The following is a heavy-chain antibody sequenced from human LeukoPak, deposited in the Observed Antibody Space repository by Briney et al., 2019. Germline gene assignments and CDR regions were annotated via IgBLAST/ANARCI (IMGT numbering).Heavy chain of an antibody. J-gene: IGHJ6*03. Sequence: SVKVSCKASRGTLSGYAISWLRQAPGQGLEWVGVIIPIYGTPHSAQKFQGRVTITTDESTSTAFMDLSSLRSEDTAVHYCARGKLGYYYYHMDAWGKGTTVTVSS. CDR3: ARGKLGYYYYHMDA. CDR1: RGTLSGYA. V-gene: IGHV1-69*05. D-gene: IGHD3-3*02. CDR2: IIPIYGTP.